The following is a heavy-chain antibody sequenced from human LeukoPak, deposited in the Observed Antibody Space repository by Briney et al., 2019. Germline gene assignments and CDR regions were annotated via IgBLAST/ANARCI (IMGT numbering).Heavy chain of an antibody. CDR1: GGSISSSSYY. V-gene: IGHV4-39*07. Sequence: PSETLSLTCTVSGGSISSSSYYWGWIRQPPGKGLEWIGSIYYSGSTYYNPSLKSRVTISVDTSKNQFSLKLSSVTAADTAVYYCARVLTGPSYYYGMDVWGQGTTVTVSS. D-gene: IGHD4-11*01. CDR2: IYYSGST. J-gene: IGHJ6*02. CDR3: ARVLTGPSYYYGMDV.